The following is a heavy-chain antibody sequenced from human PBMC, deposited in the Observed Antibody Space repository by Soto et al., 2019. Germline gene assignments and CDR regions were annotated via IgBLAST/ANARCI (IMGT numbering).Heavy chain of an antibody. CDR1: GDSIRSGNHY. CDR3: ARQRTTVVTQAYFDH. J-gene: IGHJ4*02. D-gene: IGHD2-21*02. CDR2: IYYSGRT. Sequence: SETLSLTCTVSGDSIRSGNHYWSWIRQPPGKGLEWIGCIYYSGRTYYNPSLQSRVTISIDTSKNQFSLKLSSVTATDTAVYYCARQRTTVVTQAYFDHWGQGALVTVSS. V-gene: IGHV4-39*01.